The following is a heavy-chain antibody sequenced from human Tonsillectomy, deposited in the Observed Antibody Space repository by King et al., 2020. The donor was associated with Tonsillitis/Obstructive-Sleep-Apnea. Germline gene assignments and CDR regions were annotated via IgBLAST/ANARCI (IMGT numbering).Heavy chain of an antibody. CDR3: ARHEYDYVGVSGFDY. D-gene: IGHD4-23*01. J-gene: IGHJ4*02. CDR2: IYYSGST. V-gene: IGHV4-59*08. CDR1: GGSISSYY. Sequence: VQLQESGPGLVKPSETLSLTCTVSGGSISSYYWSWIRQPPGKGLEWIGYIYYSGSTNYNPSLKSRDTISVDTSKNQFSLKLSSVTAADTAVYYCARHEYDYVGVSGFDYWGQEPLVTVSS.